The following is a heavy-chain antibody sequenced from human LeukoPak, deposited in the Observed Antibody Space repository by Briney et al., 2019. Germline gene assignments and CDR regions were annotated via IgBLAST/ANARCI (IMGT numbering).Heavy chain of an antibody. V-gene: IGHV4-30-2*01. CDR1: GGSISSGGYT. Sequence: SETLSLTCAVSGGSISSGGYTWSWIRQPPGKGLEWIGYIYHSGSTYYNPSLKSRVTISVDRSKNQFSLKLSSVTAADTAVYYCARAEISYYDFRSGYYYPWGQGTLVTVSS. J-gene: IGHJ5*02. CDR2: IYHSGST. CDR3: ARAEISYYDFRSGYYYP. D-gene: IGHD3-3*01.